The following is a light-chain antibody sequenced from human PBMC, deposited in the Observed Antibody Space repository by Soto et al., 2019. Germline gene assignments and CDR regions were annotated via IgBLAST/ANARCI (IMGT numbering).Light chain of an antibody. V-gene: IGKV3-11*01. CDR1: QSVITY. CDR3: QQRGNWPLT. Sequence: EIVLTQSPATLSLSPGERATLSCRASQSVITYLAWYQQKPGQAPRLLIYDTSSRATGIPARFTGSGSGIDFTLTISSLEPEDFAVYYCQQRGNWPLTFGGGTKVEIK. CDR2: DTS. J-gene: IGKJ4*01.